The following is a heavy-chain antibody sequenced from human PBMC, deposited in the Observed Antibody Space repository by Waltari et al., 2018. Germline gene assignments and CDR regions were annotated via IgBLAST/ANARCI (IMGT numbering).Heavy chain of an antibody. Sequence: QVQLVQSGAAVKKPGASVKVFCKASGYTFISYYMHWVRQAPGQGLEWMGSSKPSGGSANYAQKFQGRVTITRDTSTSTVYMEVSSRRSEDTAVYYGARSDYDFWAGAGAFHDGGQGTLVTVSS. D-gene: IGHD3-3*01. J-gene: IGHJ4*02. CDR2: SKPSGGSA. V-gene: IGHV1-46*01. CDR1: GYTFISYY. CDR3: ARSDYDFWAGAGAFHD.